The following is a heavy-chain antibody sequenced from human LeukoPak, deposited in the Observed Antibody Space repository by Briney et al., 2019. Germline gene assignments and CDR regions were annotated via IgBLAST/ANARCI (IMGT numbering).Heavy chain of an antibody. CDR2: ISTDGYTT. CDR3: VVGGRPVY. Sequence: GGSLRLSCAASGLAFSAYKMHWVRQAPRKGLVWVSRISTDGYTTDYADFVQGRFTASRDNTKNTWSLEMNSLRAEDTAVYYCVVGGRPVYWGQGILVSVSS. V-gene: IGHV3-74*01. D-gene: IGHD2-15*01. CDR1: GLAFSAYK. J-gene: IGHJ4*02.